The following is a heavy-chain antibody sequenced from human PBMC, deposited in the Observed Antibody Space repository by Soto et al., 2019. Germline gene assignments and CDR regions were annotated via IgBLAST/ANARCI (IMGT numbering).Heavy chain of an antibody. D-gene: IGHD5-12*01. CDR3: AKDQWDGYNEYYFDY. J-gene: IGHJ4*02. Sequence: GGSLRLSCAASGFTFSSYGMHWFRQAPGKGLEWVAVISYDGSNKYYADSVKGRFTISRDNSKNTLYLQMNSLRAEDTAVYYCAKDQWDGYNEYYFDYWGQGTLVTVSS. V-gene: IGHV3-30*18. CDR2: ISYDGSNK. CDR1: GFTFSSYG.